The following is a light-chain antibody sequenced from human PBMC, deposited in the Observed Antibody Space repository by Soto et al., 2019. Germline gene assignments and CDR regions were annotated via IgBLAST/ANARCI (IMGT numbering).Light chain of an antibody. CDR1: SSDIGISNF. J-gene: IGLJ1*01. Sequence: QSVLTQPASVSVSPGQSITIFCTGTSSDIGISNFVSWYQQHPGKAPKLMIYNVYSWPSGVSSRFSGSKSGNTASLTISWLQSEDEADYYCHSYTSASTYVFGTGTKLTVL. V-gene: IGLV2-14*03. CDR3: HSYTSASTYV. CDR2: NVY.